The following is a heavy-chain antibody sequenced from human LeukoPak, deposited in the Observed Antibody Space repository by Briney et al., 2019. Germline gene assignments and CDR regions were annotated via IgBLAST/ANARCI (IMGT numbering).Heavy chain of an antibody. J-gene: IGHJ4*02. CDR3: ARHVEYYYDSSGYYYNLYYFDY. V-gene: IGHV4-30-4*08. D-gene: IGHD3-22*01. Sequence: SETLSLTCTVSGGSISSGDYYWNWIRQPPGKGLEWIRYIHYYGSTYYNPSLKSRLTISVDTSKNQFSLKLSSVTATDTAVYYCARHVEYYYDSSGYYYNLYYFDYWGQGTLVTVSS. CDR1: GGSISSGDYY. CDR2: IHYYGST.